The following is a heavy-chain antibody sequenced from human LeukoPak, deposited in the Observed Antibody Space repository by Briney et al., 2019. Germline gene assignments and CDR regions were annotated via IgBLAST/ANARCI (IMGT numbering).Heavy chain of an antibody. CDR2: ISYDGSNK. V-gene: IGHV3-30-3*01. J-gene: IGHJ4*02. CDR1: GFTFSSYA. Sequence: GRSLRLSCAASGFTFSSYAMHWVRQAPGKGLEWVAVISYDGSNKYYADSVKGRFTISRDNSKNTLYLQMNSLRAEDTAVYYCARHEQQLGFDYWGQGTLVTVSS. CDR3: ARHEQQLGFDY. D-gene: IGHD6-13*01.